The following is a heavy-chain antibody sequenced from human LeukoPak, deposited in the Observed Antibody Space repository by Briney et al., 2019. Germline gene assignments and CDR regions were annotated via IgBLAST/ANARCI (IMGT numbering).Heavy chain of an antibody. J-gene: IGHJ4*02. D-gene: IGHD6-13*01. Sequence: SETLSLTCTVSGGSISSYFWSWIRQPPGKGLEWIGYMYNSGSTNYNPSLKSRVTISVDSSKNQFSLKLSSVTAADTAVYYCAKHREAAAFSGFDYWGQGTLVTVSS. V-gene: IGHV4-59*08. CDR2: MYNSGST. CDR3: AKHREAAAFSGFDY. CDR1: GGSISSYF.